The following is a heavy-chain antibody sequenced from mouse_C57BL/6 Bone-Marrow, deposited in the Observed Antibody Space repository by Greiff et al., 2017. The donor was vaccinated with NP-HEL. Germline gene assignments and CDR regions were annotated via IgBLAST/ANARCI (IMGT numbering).Heavy chain of an antibody. CDR2: IYPGDGDT. D-gene: IGHD3-2*02. V-gene: IGHV1-82*01. Sequence: QVQLQQSGPELVKPGASVKISCKASGYAFSSSWMNWVKQRPGKGLEWIGRIYPGDGDTNYNGKFKGKATLTADKSSSTAYMQLSSLTSEDSAVYFCAREQLRLHPFDYWGQGTTLTVSS. CDR3: AREQLRLHPFDY. J-gene: IGHJ2*01. CDR1: GYAFSSSW.